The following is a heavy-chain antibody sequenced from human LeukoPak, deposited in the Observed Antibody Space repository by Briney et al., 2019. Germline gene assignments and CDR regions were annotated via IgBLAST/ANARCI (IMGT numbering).Heavy chain of an antibody. J-gene: IGHJ4*02. V-gene: IGHV3-20*04. CDR1: GFTCDDYG. CDR3: ARIDDYGGNGGVDY. D-gene: IGHD4-23*01. CDR2: INWNGGST. Sequence: PGGSLRLSCAASGFTCDDYGMSWVRQAPGKGLEWVSGINWNGGSTGYADSVKGRFTISRDNAKNSLYLQMNSLRAEDTALYYCARIDDYGGNGGVDYWGQGTLVTVSS.